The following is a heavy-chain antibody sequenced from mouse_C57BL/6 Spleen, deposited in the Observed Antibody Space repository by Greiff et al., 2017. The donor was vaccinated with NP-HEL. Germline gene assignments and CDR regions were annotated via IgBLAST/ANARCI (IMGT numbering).Heavy chain of an antibody. CDR3: ARGGYDYDDWFAY. V-gene: IGHV3-6*01. CDR2: ISYDGSN. Sequence: EVKLMESGPGLVKPSQSLSLTCSVTGYSITSGYYWNWIRQFPGNKLEWMGYISYDGSNNYNPSLKNRISITRDPSKNQFFLKLNSVTTEDTATYYCARGGYDYDDWFAYWGQGTLVTVSA. CDR1: GYSITSGYY. J-gene: IGHJ3*01. D-gene: IGHD2-4*01.